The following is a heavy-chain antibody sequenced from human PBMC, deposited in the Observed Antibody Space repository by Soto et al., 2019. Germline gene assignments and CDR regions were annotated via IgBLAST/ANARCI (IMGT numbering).Heavy chain of an antibody. V-gene: IGHV3-23*01. D-gene: IGHD4-17*01. J-gene: IGHJ5*02. CDR3: AKDAISGDGIWLMDS. Sequence: GGSLRLSCAASGFTFRNYAMTWARQAPGKGLEWVSSLLRSGSSAYYADSVRGRFSISSDTSANSLYLQMDNLRAEDTAIYYCAKDAISGDGIWLMDSWGQGTVGTVSS. CDR2: LLRSGSSA. CDR1: GFTFRNYA.